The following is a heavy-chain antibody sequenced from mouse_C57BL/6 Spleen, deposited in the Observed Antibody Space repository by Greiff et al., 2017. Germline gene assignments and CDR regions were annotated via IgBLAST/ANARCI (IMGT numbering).Heavy chain of an antibody. D-gene: IGHD2-1*01. J-gene: IGHJ3*01. CDR2: IDPETGGT. CDR1: GYTFTDYE. Sequence: QVQLKQSGAELVRPGASVTLSCKASGYTFTDYEMHWVKQTPVHGLEWIGAIDPETGGTAYNQKFKGKAILTADKSSSTAYMELRSLTSEDSAVYYWTRTWVYGNYFFAYWGQGTLVTVSA. V-gene: IGHV1-15*01. CDR3: TRTWVYGNYFFAY.